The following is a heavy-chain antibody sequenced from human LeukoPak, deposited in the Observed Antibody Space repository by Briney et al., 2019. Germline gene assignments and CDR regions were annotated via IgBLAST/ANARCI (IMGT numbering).Heavy chain of an antibody. Sequence: GRSPRLSCAAPGFTFDNYSMHWVRQAPGKGLELVSGIAWNSGNTGFADSVKGRFTISRDNAENSLYLQMNSLTPEDTAFYFCAKDMNSYGSGSSYNPWGPFDSWGQGTLVTVSS. CDR3: AKDMNSYGSGSSYNPWGPFDS. CDR1: GFTFDNYS. J-gene: IGHJ4*02. D-gene: IGHD3-10*01. CDR2: IAWNSGNT. V-gene: IGHV3-9*01.